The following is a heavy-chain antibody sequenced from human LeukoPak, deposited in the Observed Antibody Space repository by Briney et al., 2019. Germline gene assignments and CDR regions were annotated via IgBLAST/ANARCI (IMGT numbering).Heavy chain of an antibody. D-gene: IGHD3-10*01. J-gene: IGHJ4*02. CDR2: INTGNGNT. V-gene: IGHV1-3*03. Sequence: ASVKVSCKASGYTFTSYTMHWVRQAPGQRLEWMGWINTGNGNTKYSQEFQSRVTITRDTSASTAYMELSSLRAEDTAVYYCAKHGFGVPEGYWGQGTLVTVSS. CDR3: AKHGFGVPEGY. CDR1: GYTFTSYT.